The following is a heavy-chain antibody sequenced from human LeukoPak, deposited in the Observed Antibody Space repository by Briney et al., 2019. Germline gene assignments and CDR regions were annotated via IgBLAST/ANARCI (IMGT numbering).Heavy chain of an antibody. V-gene: IGHV3-23*01. J-gene: IGHJ4*02. D-gene: IGHD6-13*01. CDR2: ISGSGGST. CDR1: VFTSSSVA. Sequence: PGGSLRHSRAPPVFTSSSVAMSSVRQAPGRGLEWVSAISGSGGSTYYADSVKGRFTISRDNSKNTLYLQMNSLRAEDTAVYYCAKVGAAAAYYWGQGTLVTVSS. CDR3: AKVGAAAAYY.